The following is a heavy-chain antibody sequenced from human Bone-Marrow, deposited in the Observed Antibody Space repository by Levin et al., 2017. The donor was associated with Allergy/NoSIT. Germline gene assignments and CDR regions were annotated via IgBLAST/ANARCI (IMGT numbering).Heavy chain of an antibody. CDR2: ISYSGST. V-gene: IGHV4-39*01. CDR3: ARTEEYQLFYFDS. J-gene: IGHJ4*02. CDR1: GASVSSDAYY. D-gene: IGHD2-2*01. Sequence: SETLSLTCTVSGASVSSDAYYWGWIRQSPGTGLEWIGSISYSGSTYYNPSLESRVTGFLDTSKDQFSLKLKSVTAADTAVYYCARTEEYQLFYFDSWGQGTLVTVSS.